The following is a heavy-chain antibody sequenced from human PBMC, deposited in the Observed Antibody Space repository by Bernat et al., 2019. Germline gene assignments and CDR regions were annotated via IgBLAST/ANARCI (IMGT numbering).Heavy chain of an antibody. CDR1: GFTFSTYA. V-gene: IGHV3-23*01. Sequence: EVQLLESGGGLVQPGGSLRLSCAASGFTFSTYAVSWVRQAPGKGLECVSAISGSGGTTFYADSVRGRFTISRDNAKNTLYLQMNSLRVEDTAVYYCAREYTPFDYWGLGTLVTVSS. J-gene: IGHJ4*02. D-gene: IGHD2-2*02. CDR3: AREYTPFDY. CDR2: ISGSGGTT.